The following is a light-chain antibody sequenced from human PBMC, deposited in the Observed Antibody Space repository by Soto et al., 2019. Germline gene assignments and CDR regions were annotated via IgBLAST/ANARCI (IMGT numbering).Light chain of an antibody. V-gene: IGKV3-20*01. CDR1: QSVSSSY. J-gene: IGKJ3*01. CDR2: GAS. CDR3: PEYGSSPFT. Sequence: EIVLTQSPGTLSLSPGERATLSCRASQSVSSSYLAWYQQKPGQAPRLLIYGASSRATGIPDRFSASGSGTDSTVTISKLETGDFAVYYCPEYGSSPFTFGPGTNVVIK.